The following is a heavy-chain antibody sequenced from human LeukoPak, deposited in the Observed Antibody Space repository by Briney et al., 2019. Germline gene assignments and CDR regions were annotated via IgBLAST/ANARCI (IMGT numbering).Heavy chain of an antibody. CDR3: AKSSGWDLDAFDI. V-gene: IGHV1-8*03. J-gene: IGHJ3*02. D-gene: IGHD6-19*01. CDR1: GYTFSSYD. CDR2: MNPKRGNT. Sequence: ASVKVSCKASGYTFSSYDINWVRQATGQGLEWMGWMNPKRGNTGYAHKFQGRVTITRNTSITTAYMELSSLRSEDTAVYYCAKSSGWDLDAFDIGGQGTMATVSS.